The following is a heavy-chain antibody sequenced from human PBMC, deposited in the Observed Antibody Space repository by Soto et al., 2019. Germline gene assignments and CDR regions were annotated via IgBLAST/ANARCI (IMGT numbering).Heavy chain of an antibody. D-gene: IGHD3-22*01. V-gene: IGHV1-69*01. CDR2: ITPLFGTP. J-gene: IGHJ4*02. CDR3: ARQFDYDTSGYYYAY. CDR1: GGTFNKYA. Sequence: QVQLVQSGTEVKKPGSSVKVSCKASGGTFNKYAIDWVRQAPGQGLEWMGGITPLFGTPNYAQRFQGRVTISADEVTSTAYMELRSLRSDDTGVYYCARQFDYDTSGYYYAYWGQGTLVTDSS.